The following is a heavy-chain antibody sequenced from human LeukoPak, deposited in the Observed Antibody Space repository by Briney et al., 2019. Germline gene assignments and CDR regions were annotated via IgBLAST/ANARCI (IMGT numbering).Heavy chain of an antibody. CDR1: GGSISSSSYY. D-gene: IGHD1-26*01. V-gene: IGHV4-39*07. CDR3: ARGLVGATNDL. J-gene: IGHJ2*01. Sequence: KPSETLSLTCTVSGGSISSSSYYWGWIRQPPGKGLEWIGSIYYSGSTYYNPSLKSRVTISVDTSKNQFSLKLSSVTAADTAVYYCARGLVGATNDLWGRGTLVTVSS. CDR2: IYYSGST.